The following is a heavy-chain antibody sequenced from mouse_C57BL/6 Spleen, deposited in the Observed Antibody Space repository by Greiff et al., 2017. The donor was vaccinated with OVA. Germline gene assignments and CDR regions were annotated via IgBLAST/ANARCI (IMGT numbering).Heavy chain of an antibody. CDR3: ARIYYYGSSHWYFDV. Sequence: EVMLVESEGGLVQPGSSMKLSCTASGFTFSDYYMAWVRQVPEKGLEWVANINYDGSSTYYLDSLKSRFIISRDNAKNILYLQMSSLKSEDTATYYGARIYYYGSSHWYFDVWGTGTTVTVSS. V-gene: IGHV5-16*01. CDR1: GFTFSDYY. D-gene: IGHD1-1*01. J-gene: IGHJ1*03. CDR2: INYDGSST.